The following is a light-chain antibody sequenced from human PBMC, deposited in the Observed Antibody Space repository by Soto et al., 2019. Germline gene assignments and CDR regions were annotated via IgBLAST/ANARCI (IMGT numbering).Light chain of an antibody. CDR1: RSVSSY. J-gene: IGKJ5*01. CDR2: HAS. Sequence: EIVLTQSRATLSLSTGESDTLSWRATRSVSSYLAWYQQKPGQAPRLLIYHASSRPTDIPARFSGSGSETDFTLTISGLQPEDFALYYCQQRNNWPITFGQGTRLEIK. V-gene: IGKV3-11*01. CDR3: QQRNNWPIT.